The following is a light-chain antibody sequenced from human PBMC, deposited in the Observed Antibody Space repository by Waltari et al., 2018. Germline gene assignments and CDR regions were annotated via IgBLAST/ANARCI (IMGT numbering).Light chain of an antibody. CDR3: QSADSSGSYEV. Sequence: SYELTQPPSVSVSPGQTARITCSGNALPNQYGNWYQQKPGQAPGVVIYKDNKRPSGIPERFSGSSSGTTGTLTISGVQAEDEADYYCQSADSSGSYEVFGTGTKVSVL. J-gene: IGLJ1*01. CDR1: ALPNQY. CDR2: KDN. V-gene: IGLV3-25*03.